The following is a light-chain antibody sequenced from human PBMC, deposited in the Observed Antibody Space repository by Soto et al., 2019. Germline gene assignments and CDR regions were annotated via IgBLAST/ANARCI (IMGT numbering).Light chain of an antibody. V-gene: IGLV7-46*01. J-gene: IGLJ2*01. CDR1: TGAVTSGHY. Sequence: QAVVTQEPSLTVSPGGTVTLTCGSSTGAVTSGHYPYWFQQKPGQAPRTLIYDASNKHSWTPARFSGSLLGGKAALTLSGAQPEDEAEYYCLLSDTPQPVFGGGTKVTVL. CDR3: LLSDTPQPV. CDR2: DAS.